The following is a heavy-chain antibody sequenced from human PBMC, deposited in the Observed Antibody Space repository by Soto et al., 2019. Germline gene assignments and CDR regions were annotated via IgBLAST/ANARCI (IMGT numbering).Heavy chain of an antibody. CDR3: AREGYSSSWYKAFDI. CDR1: GFTFSSYG. Sequence: ESGGGVVQPGRSLRLSCAASGFTFSSYGMHWVRQAPGKGLEWVAVIWYDGSNKYYADSVKGRFTISRDNSKNTLYLQMNSLRAEDTAVYYCAREGYSSSWYKAFDIWGQGTMVTVSS. D-gene: IGHD6-13*01. V-gene: IGHV3-33*01. J-gene: IGHJ3*02. CDR2: IWYDGSNK.